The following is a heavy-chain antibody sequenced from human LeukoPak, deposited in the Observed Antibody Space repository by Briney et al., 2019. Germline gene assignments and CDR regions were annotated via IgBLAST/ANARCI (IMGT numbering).Heavy chain of an antibody. CDR3: TTGGDSSSYFDY. D-gene: IGHD6-13*01. CDR1: GFTFSNAW. Sequence: GGSLRLSCAASGFTFSNAWMSWVRQAPGKGLGWVGRIKSKTDGGTTDYAAPVKGRFTISRDNSKNTLYLQMNSLKTEDTAVYYCTTGGDSSSYFDYWGQGALVTVSS. V-gene: IGHV3-15*01. J-gene: IGHJ4*02. CDR2: IKSKTDGGTT.